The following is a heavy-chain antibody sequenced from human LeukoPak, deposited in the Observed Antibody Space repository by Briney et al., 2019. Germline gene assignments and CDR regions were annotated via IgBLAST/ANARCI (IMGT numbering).Heavy chain of an antibody. J-gene: IGHJ5*02. CDR2: INPSGGPA. CDR1: GYTFTGYY. D-gene: IGHD4-17*01. V-gene: IGHV1-46*01. CDR3: ARGPPTTMTNRYFGLFDP. Sequence: GASVKVSCRASGYTFTGYYMHWVRQAPGQGLEWMGIINPSGGPANYAQKNQGRVTMTRDTSTSTVYMELNSLKSEDTAVYYCARGPPTTMTNRYFGLFDPWGQGTSVTVSS.